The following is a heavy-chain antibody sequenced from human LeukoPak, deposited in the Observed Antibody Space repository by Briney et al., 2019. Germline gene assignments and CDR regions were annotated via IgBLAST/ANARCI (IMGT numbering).Heavy chain of an antibody. CDR2: IIPIFGTA. Sequence: SVKVSCKASGGTFSSYAISWARQAPGQGLEWMGGIIPIFGTANYAQKFQGRVTITTDESTSTAYMELSSLRSEDTAVYYCARGTVVSRYCSSTSCYAWFDPWGQGTLVTVSS. V-gene: IGHV1-69*05. CDR1: GGTFSSYA. D-gene: IGHD2-2*01. CDR3: ARGTVVSRYCSSTSCYAWFDP. J-gene: IGHJ5*02.